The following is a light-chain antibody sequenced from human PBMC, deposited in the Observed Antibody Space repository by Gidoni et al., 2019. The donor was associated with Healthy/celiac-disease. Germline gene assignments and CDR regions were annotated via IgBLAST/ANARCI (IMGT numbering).Light chain of an antibody. Sequence: DTVLTQSPDSLLVSLGERATINFTSSQRVLYNSNIKSYLAWYQQKPGQPPKLLIYWASTRESGVPDRFSGSGSGTDFTLTISSLQAEDVAVYYCQQCYSTPFTFGPGTKVDIK. CDR2: WAS. CDR3: QQCYSTPFT. V-gene: IGKV4-1*01. CDR1: QRVLYNSNIKSY. J-gene: IGKJ3*01.